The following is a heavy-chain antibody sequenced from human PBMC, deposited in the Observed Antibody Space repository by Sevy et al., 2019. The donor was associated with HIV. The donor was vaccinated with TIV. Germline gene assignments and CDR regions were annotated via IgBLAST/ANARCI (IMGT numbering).Heavy chain of an antibody. Sequence: GGSLRLACAASGFTFSDYFMGWVRQAPGKGLEWVANIKQDGSQKNYVDSVKGRFTISRDNAKNSLYLQMNRLRVDDTVVYYCARELWAGDYWGQGTLVTVSS. CDR2: IKQDGSQK. J-gene: IGHJ4*02. V-gene: IGHV3-7*01. D-gene: IGHD2-21*01. CDR3: ARELWAGDY. CDR1: GFTFSDYF.